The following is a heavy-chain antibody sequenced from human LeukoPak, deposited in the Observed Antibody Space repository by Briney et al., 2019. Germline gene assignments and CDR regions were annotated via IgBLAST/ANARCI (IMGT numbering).Heavy chain of an antibody. D-gene: IGHD3-10*01. Sequence: SETLSLTCTVSGGSISSSSYYRAWIRQPPGKGLEWIGCIYSSGSTYYNPSLMSRVTISVDTFRRQFSLKLSSVTAADTAVYYCARLGGSGDTFDIWDQGTMVTVSS. CDR3: ARLGGSGDTFDI. CDR1: GGSISSSSYY. V-gene: IGHV4-39*01. J-gene: IGHJ3*02. CDR2: IYSSGST.